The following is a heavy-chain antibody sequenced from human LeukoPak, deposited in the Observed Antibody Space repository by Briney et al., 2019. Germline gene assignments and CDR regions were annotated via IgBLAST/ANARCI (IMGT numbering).Heavy chain of an antibody. J-gene: IGHJ4*02. CDR3: ARDYCSGGSGYGGNYFDY. D-gene: IGHD2-15*01. CDR2: ISSSSSYT. V-gene: IGHV3-11*06. CDR1: GFTFSDNY. Sequence: GGSLRLSCAASGFTFSDNYMSWVRQAPGKGMEWVSCISSSSSYTNYADSVKGRFTISRDNAKNSLYLQMNSLRAEDTAVYYWARDYCSGGSGYGGNYFDYCGQGNLVTVSS.